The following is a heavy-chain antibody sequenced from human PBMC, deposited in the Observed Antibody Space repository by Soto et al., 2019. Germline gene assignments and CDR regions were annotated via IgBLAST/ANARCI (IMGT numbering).Heavy chain of an antibody. Sequence: QLQLQESGPGLVKPSETLSLTCTVSGGSISSSSYYWGWIRQPPGKGLEWIGSIYYSGSTYYNPSLKSRVTISVDTSKNQFSLKLSSVTAADTAVYYCARPRADIAVQFDYWGQGTLVTVSS. D-gene: IGHD6-19*01. CDR3: ARPRADIAVQFDY. J-gene: IGHJ4*02. CDR2: IYYSGST. CDR1: GGSISSSSYY. V-gene: IGHV4-39*01.